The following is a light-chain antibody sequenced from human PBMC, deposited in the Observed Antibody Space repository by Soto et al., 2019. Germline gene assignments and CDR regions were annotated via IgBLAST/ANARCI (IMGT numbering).Light chain of an antibody. J-gene: IGKJ1*01. CDR2: KAS. V-gene: IGKV1-5*03. CDR3: QHYNSYSEA. CDR1: QTISSW. Sequence: DLQMAQSPSTLSESVVDIVTITCRASQTISSWLAWYQQKPGKAPKLLIYKASTLKSGVPSRFSGSGSGTEFTLTISSLQPDDFATYYCQHYNSYSEAFGQGTKVDI.